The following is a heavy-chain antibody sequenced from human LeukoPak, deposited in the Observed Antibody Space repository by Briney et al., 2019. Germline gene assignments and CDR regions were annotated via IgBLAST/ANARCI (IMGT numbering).Heavy chain of an antibody. CDR1: GFTFSSYA. V-gene: IGHV3-30-3*01. CDR3: ARAPYTSGWYFAFDY. Sequence: GRSLRLSCAASGFTFSSYAMHWVRQAPGKGLEWVAVISYDGSNKYYADSVKGRFTISRDNSKNTLYLQMNSLRAEDTAVYYCARAPYTSGWYFAFDYWGQGTLVTVSS. J-gene: IGHJ4*02. D-gene: IGHD6-19*01. CDR2: ISYDGSNK.